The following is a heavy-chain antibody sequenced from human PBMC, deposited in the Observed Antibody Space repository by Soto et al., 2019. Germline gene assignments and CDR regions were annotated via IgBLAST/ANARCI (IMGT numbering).Heavy chain of an antibody. D-gene: IGHD2-2*01. Sequence: QVQLVQSGAEVKKPGSSVKVSCKASGGTFSSYTISWVRQAPGQGLEWMGRIIPILGIANYAQNFQGRVTITADKSTSTAYMELSSLRSEDTAVYYCARVPRTRLCSRTSCYLDWFDPWGQGTLVTVSS. J-gene: IGHJ5*02. CDR3: ARVPRTRLCSRTSCYLDWFDP. CDR2: IIPILGIA. V-gene: IGHV1-69*02. CDR1: GGTFSSYT.